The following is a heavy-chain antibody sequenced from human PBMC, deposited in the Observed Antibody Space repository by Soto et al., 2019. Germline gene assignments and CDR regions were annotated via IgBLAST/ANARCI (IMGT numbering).Heavy chain of an antibody. CDR3: ARDRYGSGSYYKVEDYYGMDV. D-gene: IGHD3-10*01. J-gene: IGHJ6*02. Sequence: GGSLRLSCAASGFTFSSYSMNWVRQAPGKGLEWVSSISSSSSYIYYADSVKGRFTISRDNAKNSLYLQMNSLRAEDTAVYYCARDRYGSGSYYKVEDYYGMDVWGQGTTVTVSS. V-gene: IGHV3-21*01. CDR2: ISSSSSYI. CDR1: GFTFSSYS.